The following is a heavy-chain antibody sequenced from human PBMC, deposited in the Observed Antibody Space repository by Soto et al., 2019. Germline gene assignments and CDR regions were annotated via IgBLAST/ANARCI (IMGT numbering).Heavy chain of an antibody. J-gene: IGHJ5*02. D-gene: IGHD3-10*01. Sequence: PSETLSLTCTVSGGSISSSSYYWGWIRQPPGKGLEWIGSIYYSGSTYYNPSLKSRVTISVDTSKNQFSLKLSSVTAADTAVYYFAKHVWFGELRLTWSDPWGQGTLVPVSS. CDR1: GGSISSSSYY. CDR2: IYYSGST. V-gene: IGHV4-39*01. CDR3: AKHVWFGELRLTWSDP.